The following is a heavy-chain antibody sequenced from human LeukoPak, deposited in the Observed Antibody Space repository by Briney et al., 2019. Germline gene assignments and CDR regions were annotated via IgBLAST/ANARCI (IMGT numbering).Heavy chain of an antibody. CDR3: AKSRGDSSGYWGYYFDY. V-gene: IGHV3-30*18. J-gene: IGHJ4*02. D-gene: IGHD3-22*01. Sequence: GGSLRLSCAASGFTFSSYGMHWVRQAPGKGLEWVAVISYDGSNKYYADSVKGRFTISRDNSKNTLYLQMNSLRAEDTAVYYCAKSRGDSSGYWGYYFDYWGQGTLVTVSS. CDR2: ISYDGSNK. CDR1: GFTFSSYG.